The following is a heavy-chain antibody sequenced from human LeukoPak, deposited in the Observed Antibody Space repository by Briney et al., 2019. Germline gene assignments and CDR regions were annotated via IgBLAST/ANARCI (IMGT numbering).Heavy chain of an antibody. J-gene: IGHJ2*01. CDR1: GFTFDDYG. D-gene: IGHD4-17*01. V-gene: IGHV3-20*01. CDR2: INWNGGST. CDR3: ARATRLAVTTEWYFDL. Sequence: GGSLRLSCAASGFTFDDYGMSWVRQAPGKGLEWVSGINWNGGSTGYADSVKGRFTISRDNAKNSLYLQMNSLRAEDTALYHCARATRLAVTTEWYFDLWGRGTLVTVSS.